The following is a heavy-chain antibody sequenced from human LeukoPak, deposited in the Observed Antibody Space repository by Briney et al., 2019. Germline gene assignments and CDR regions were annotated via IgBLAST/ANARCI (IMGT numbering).Heavy chain of an antibody. CDR1: GDSISSYY. Sequence: PSETLSLTCVVSGDSISSYYWTWIRQPPGKGLEWIGYIYYNERTIYNPSLKSRVTISADTSKNQFSLKLTSMTAADTAVYYCARSHLRLGESSWGQGTLVTVSS. V-gene: IGHV4-59*01. CDR3: ARSHLRLGESS. J-gene: IGHJ4*02. CDR2: IYYNERT. D-gene: IGHD3-16*02.